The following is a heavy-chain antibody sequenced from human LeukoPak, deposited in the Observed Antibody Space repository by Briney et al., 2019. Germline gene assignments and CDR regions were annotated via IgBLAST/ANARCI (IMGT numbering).Heavy chain of an antibody. V-gene: IGHV4-4*07. D-gene: IGHD2-2*01. CDR3: ARAPTAYCLSTTCQPYFDY. Sequence: PSETLSLICTVSGGSISTYYWSWIRQPAGKGLEWIGRIYTGGSTNYNPSLKSRVTMSIETPKNQFSLKLTSVTAADTAVYYCARAPTAYCLSTTCQPYFDYWGQGTLVTVSS. CDR2: IYTGGST. J-gene: IGHJ4*02. CDR1: GGSISTYY.